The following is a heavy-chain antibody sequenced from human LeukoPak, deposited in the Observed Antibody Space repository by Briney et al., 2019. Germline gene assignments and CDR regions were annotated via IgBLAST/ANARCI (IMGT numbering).Heavy chain of an antibody. CDR1: GGSFSGYY. J-gene: IGHJ4*02. CDR2: INHSGST. D-gene: IGHD3-9*01. V-gene: IGHV4-34*01. Sequence: PSETLSLTCAVYGGSFSGYYWSWIRQPPGKGLEWIGEINHSGSTNYNPSLKSRVTISVDTSKNQFSLKLSSVTAADTAVYYCARPYYDILTGYTYYFDYWGQGTLVTVSS. CDR3: ARPYYDILTGYTYYFDY.